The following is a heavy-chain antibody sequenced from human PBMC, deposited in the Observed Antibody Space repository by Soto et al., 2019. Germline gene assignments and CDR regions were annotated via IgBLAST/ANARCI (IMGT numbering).Heavy chain of an antibody. CDR1: GFTFSSYG. CDR2: ISYDGSNK. Sequence: QVQLVESGGGVVQPGRSLRLSCAASGFTFSSYGMHWVRQAQGKGLEWVAVISYDGSNKYYADSVKGRFTISRDNSKNTLYLQMNSLRAEDTAVYYCAKDPAMVRGVPLLWGQGTLVTVSS. D-gene: IGHD3-10*01. J-gene: IGHJ4*02. V-gene: IGHV3-30*18. CDR3: AKDPAMVRGVPLL.